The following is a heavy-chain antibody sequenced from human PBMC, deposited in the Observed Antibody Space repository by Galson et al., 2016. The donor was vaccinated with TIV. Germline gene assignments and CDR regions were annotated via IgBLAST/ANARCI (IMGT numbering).Heavy chain of an antibody. CDR3: ARTLFSENDGYWIDY. J-gene: IGHJ4*02. V-gene: IGHV2-70*11. D-gene: IGHD3-22*01. CDR2: IDWDDDK. CDR1: GFSLSTSGVC. Sequence: PALVKPTQTLTLTCTFSGFSLSTSGVCVSWIRQPPGKALEWLARIDWDDDKNYSPFLRTRLTISKETSKNQVVLTMTNTDPVDTATYYCARTLFSENDGYWIDYWGQGALVTVSS.